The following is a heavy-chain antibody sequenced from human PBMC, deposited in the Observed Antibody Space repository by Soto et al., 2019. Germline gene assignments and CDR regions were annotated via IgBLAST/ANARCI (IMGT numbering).Heavy chain of an antibody. CDR3: ARERSAAGTGWFDP. CDR2: MNPNSGNT. V-gene: IGHV1-8*01. Sequence: QVQLVQSGAEVKKPGASVKVSYKASGYTFTSYDINSVRQATGQGLEWMGWMNPNSGNTGYAQKFQGRVTMTRNTSISTAYMELSSLRSEDTAVYYCARERSAAGTGWFDPWGQGTLVTVSS. D-gene: IGHD6-13*01. J-gene: IGHJ5*02. CDR1: GYTFTSYD.